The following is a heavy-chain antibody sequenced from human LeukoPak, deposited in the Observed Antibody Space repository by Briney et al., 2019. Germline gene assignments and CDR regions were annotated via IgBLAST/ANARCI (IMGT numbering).Heavy chain of an antibody. D-gene: IGHD5-18*01. CDR3: ATGTWIQLWLRN. V-gene: IGHV1-24*01. CDR1: GYTLTELS. CDR2: FDPEDGET. J-gene: IGHJ4*02. Sequence: ASVKVSCKVSGYTLTELSMHWVRQAPGKGLEWMGGFDPEDGETIYAQKFQGRVTMTEDTSTDTAYMELSSQRSEDTAVYYCATGTWIQLWLRNWGQGTLVTVSS.